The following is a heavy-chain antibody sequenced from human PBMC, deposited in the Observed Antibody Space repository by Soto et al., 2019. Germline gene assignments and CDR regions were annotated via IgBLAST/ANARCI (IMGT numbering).Heavy chain of an antibody. CDR1: GFTFSIFG. J-gene: IGHJ6*02. CDR3: SKSRAVAFPGFYGLDV. V-gene: IGHV3-30*18. D-gene: IGHD6-19*01. Sequence: QVQLVESGGGVVQPGRSLRLSCAASGFTFSIFGMHWVRQAPGKGLEWVAVISYDGSRTYYRDSVKGRFTISRDSSKNTLYLQMNSLRAEDTAVYYCSKSRAVAFPGFYGLDVWGQGTTVTVSS. CDR2: ISYDGSRT.